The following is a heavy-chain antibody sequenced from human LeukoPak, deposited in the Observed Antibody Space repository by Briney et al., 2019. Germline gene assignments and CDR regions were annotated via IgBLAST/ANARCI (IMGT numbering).Heavy chain of an antibody. D-gene: IGHD5-18*01. CDR2: INTNTGNP. CDR3: AREEVIQLWSRSKPLGY. CDR1: GYIFNSQG. Sequence: GASVKVSCKASGYIFNSQGMNWVRQAPGQGLEWMGWINTNTGNPTYAQGFTGRFVFSLDTSVSTAYLQISSLKAEDTAVYYCAREEVIQLWSRSKPLGYWGQGTLVTVSS. J-gene: IGHJ4*02. V-gene: IGHV7-4-1*02.